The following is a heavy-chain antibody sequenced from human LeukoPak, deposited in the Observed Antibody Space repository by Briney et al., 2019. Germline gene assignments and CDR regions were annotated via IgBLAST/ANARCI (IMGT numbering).Heavy chain of an antibody. V-gene: IGHV3-30*04. J-gene: IGHJ4*02. Sequence: PGGSLRLSCAASGFTFSSYAMHWVRQAPGKGLEWVAVISYDGSNKYYADSVKGRFTISRDNSKNTLYLQMNSLRAEDTAVYYCARDRVRGVIIHWGQGTLVTVSS. CDR2: ISYDGSNK. CDR1: GFTFSSYA. D-gene: IGHD3-10*01. CDR3: ARDRVRGVIIH.